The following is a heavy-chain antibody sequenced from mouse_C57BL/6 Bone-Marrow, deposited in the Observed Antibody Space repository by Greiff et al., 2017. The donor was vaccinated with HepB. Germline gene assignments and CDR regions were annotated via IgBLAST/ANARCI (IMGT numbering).Heavy chain of an antibody. J-gene: IGHJ3*01. V-gene: IGHV1-22*01. CDR3: ARWGTTVVAEAY. Sequence: VQLKQSGPELVKPGASVKMSCKASGYTFTDYNMHWVKQSHGKSLEWIGYINPNNGGTSYNQKFKGKATLTVNKSSSTAYMELRSLTSEDSAVYYCARWGTTVVAEAYWGQGTLVTVSA. D-gene: IGHD1-1*01. CDR1: GYTFTDYN. CDR2: INPNNGGT.